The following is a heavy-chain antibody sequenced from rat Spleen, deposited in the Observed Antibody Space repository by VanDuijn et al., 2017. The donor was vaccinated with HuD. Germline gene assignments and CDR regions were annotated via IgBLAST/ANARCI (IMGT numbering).Heavy chain of an antibody. Sequence: EVQLQESGPGLVKPSQSLSLTCSVTGYSITSNYWGWIRKFPGNKMEWMGYISYSGRSSYNPSLKSRISITRDTSKNQFFLPLNSVTTEDTATYYCARRYNSGRGNYFDYWGQGVMVTVSS. D-gene: IGHD4-3*01. V-gene: IGHV3-1*01. CDR2: ISYSGRS. J-gene: IGHJ2*01. CDR3: ARRYNSGRGNYFDY. CDR1: GYSITSNY.